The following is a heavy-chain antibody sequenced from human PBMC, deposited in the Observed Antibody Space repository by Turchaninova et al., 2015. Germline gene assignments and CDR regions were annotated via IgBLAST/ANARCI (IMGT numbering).Heavy chain of an antibody. CDR1: GGTFSTSA. CDR2: IIPIFGTP. Sequence: QVQLVQSGAEVKKPGSSVKVSCKASGGTFSTSAISWVRQAPGQGLEWMGGIIPIFGTPNYPQKFPGRVTITADESPSTAYMGLSSLRIEDTAVYYCARGPDSSGYYYFYWGQGTLVTVSS. D-gene: IGHD3-22*01. CDR3: ARGPDSSGYYYFY. V-gene: IGHV1-69*12. J-gene: IGHJ4*02.